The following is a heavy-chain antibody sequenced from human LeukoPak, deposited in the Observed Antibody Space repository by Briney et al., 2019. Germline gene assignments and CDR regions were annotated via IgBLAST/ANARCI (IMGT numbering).Heavy chain of an antibody. D-gene: IGHD5/OR15-5a*01. CDR2: ISYDGSNK. J-gene: IGHJ4*02. V-gene: IGHV3-30-3*01. CDR3: ASSVE. CDR1: GFTFSSYA. Sequence: GRSLRLSCAASGFTFSSYAMHWVREAPGKGLEGVAVISYDGSNKYYADSVKGRFTISRDNSKNTLYLQMNSLRAEDTAVYYCASSVEWGQGSLVTVSS.